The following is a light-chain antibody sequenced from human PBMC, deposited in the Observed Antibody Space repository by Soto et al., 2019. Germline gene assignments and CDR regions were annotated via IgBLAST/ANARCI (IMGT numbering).Light chain of an antibody. V-gene: IGLV2-8*01. CDR3: SSYAATKSVL. CDR1: SSDVGFYNF. Sequence: QSALTQPPSAPGSPGQSLTISCTRASSDVGFYNFVSWYQQRPGKAPKLVIYEVTKRPSGVPDRFSGSKSGSTASLTVSGLPADDEADYYCSSYAATKSVLFGGGTKLTVL. J-gene: IGLJ7*01. CDR2: EVT.